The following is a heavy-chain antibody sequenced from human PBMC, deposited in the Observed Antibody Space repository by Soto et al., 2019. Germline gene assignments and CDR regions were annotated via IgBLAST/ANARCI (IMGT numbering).Heavy chain of an antibody. D-gene: IGHD6-19*01. J-gene: IGHJ5*02. CDR1: GCSISSYY. CDR2: IYYSGST. V-gene: IGHV4-59*01. Sequence: AETLSLTCTVSGCSISSYYWSWIRQPPGKGLEWIGYIYYSGSTNYNPSLKSRVTISVDTSKNQFSLKLSSVTAADTAVYYCARVGIAVARNWFGPWGQGTLVTVSS. CDR3: ARVGIAVARNWFGP.